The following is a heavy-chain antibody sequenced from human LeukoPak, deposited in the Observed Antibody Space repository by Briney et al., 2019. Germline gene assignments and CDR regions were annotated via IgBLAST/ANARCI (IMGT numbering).Heavy chain of an antibody. CDR3: ARQGPSGSYYY. J-gene: IGHJ4*02. V-gene: IGHV4-39*01. CDR1: GGSISSSSYY. D-gene: IGHD1-26*01. Sequence: SETLSLTCTVSGGSISSSSYYWGWIRQPPGKGLEWIGSIYYSGSTYYNPPLKSRVTISVDTSKNQFSLKLSSVTAADTAVYYCARQGPSGSYYYWGQGTLVTVSS. CDR2: IYYSGST.